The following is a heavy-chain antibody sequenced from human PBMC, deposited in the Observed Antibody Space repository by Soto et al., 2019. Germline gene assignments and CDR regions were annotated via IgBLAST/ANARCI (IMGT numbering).Heavy chain of an antibody. CDR3: AISQYDFWSGHYFDY. CDR1: GYTFTSYG. Sequence: QVQLVQSGAEVKKPGASVKVSCKASGYTFTSYGISWVRQAPGQGLEWMGWISAYNGNTNYAQKLQGRDTMTTDTSTSTAYMELRSLRSDDTAVYYCAISQYDFWSGHYFDYWGQGTLVTVSS. D-gene: IGHD3-3*01. V-gene: IGHV1-18*01. CDR2: ISAYNGNT. J-gene: IGHJ4*02.